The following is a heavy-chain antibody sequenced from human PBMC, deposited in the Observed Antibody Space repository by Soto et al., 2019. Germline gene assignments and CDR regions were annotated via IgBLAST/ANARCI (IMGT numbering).Heavy chain of an antibody. D-gene: IGHD3-22*01. Sequence: ASVKVSCKASGYTFTNYAMHWVRQAPGQRPEWMAWINAGNGNTKYSRKFQGRVTITRDTSASTAYMELSSLRSEDTAIYYCARGYYYDTSGHPGDYWGQGNLVTVS. CDR3: ARGYYYDTSGHPGDY. CDR1: GYTFTNYA. CDR2: INAGNGNT. J-gene: IGHJ4*02. V-gene: IGHV1-3*01.